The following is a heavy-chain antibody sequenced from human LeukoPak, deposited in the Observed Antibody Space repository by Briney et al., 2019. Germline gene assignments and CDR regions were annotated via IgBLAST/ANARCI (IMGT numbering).Heavy chain of an antibody. D-gene: IGHD6-19*01. CDR1: GFTFSSYS. Sequence: PGGSLRPSCAASGFTFSSYSMNWVRQAPGEGLEWVSFTSSGSSYIYYADPVKDQFTISRDNAKNSLYLQMNSLRAEDTAVYYCARARSGYTSGSDFDFWGQGTLVTVSS. V-gene: IGHV3-21*01. CDR3: ARARSGYTSGSDFDF. J-gene: IGHJ4*02. CDR2: TSSGSSYI.